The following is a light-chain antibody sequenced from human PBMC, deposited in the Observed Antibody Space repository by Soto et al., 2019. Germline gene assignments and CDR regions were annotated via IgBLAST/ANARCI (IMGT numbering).Light chain of an antibody. CDR2: AAS. V-gene: IGKV1-39*01. CDR1: QSISSY. CDR3: QHSYSPPLT. Sequence: EIRMTQSPSSLSASVGDRVTITCRASQSISSYLNWYQQKPGKAPKLLIYAASSLQSGVPSRFSGSGSGTDFTLTISSLQPEDFATYYCQHSYSPPLTFGQLTKADTK. J-gene: IGKJ1*01.